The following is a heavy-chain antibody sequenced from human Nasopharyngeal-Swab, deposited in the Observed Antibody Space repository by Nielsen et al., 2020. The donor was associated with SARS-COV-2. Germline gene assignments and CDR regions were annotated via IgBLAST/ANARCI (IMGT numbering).Heavy chain of an antibody. J-gene: IGHJ5*02. CDR3: ARLNGIAAAGTGWFDP. Sequence: SETLSLTCTVSGGSISSGGYYWSWIRQHPGKGLEWIGYSYYSGSTYYNPSLKSRVTISVDTSKNQFSLKLSSVTAADTAVYYCARLNGIAAAGTGWFDPWGQGTLVTVSS. CDR1: GGSISSGGYY. D-gene: IGHD6-13*01. V-gene: IGHV4-31*03. CDR2: SYYSGST.